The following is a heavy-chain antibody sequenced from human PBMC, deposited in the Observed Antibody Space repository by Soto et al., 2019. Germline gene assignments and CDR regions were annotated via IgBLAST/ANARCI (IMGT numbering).Heavy chain of an antibody. J-gene: IGHJ3*02. CDR3: ARDRGYYDSSGFGAFDI. Sequence: SVKVSCKASGYTFTSYGISWVRQAPGQGLEWMGWISAYNGNTNYAQKLQGRVTMTTDTSTSTAYMELRSLRSDDTAVYYCARDRGYYDSSGFGAFDIWGQGTMVTVSS. D-gene: IGHD3-22*01. V-gene: IGHV1-18*04. CDR2: ISAYNGNT. CDR1: GYTFTSYG.